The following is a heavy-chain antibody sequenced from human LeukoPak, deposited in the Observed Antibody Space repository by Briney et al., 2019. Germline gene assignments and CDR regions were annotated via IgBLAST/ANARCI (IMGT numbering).Heavy chain of an antibody. D-gene: IGHD3-9*01. J-gene: IGHJ4*02. V-gene: IGHV3-53*01. Sequence: GGSLRLSCAASGFTVSSNYMSWVRQAPGKGLEWVSVIYSGGSTYYADSVKGRFTISRDNSKNTLYLQMNSLRAEDTAVYYCARTYYDILTGYYRIRYFDYWGQGALVTVSS. CDR1: GFTVSSNY. CDR2: IYSGGST. CDR3: ARTYYDILTGYYRIRYFDY.